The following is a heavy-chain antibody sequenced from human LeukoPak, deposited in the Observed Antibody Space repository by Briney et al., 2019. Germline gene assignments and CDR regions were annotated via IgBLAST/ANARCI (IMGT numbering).Heavy chain of an antibody. CDR1: GFTFSSYW. J-gene: IGHJ1*01. V-gene: IGHV3-74*01. D-gene: IGHD4-17*01. CDR2: TNSDGSST. CDR3: ARDDYGDYRINFQH. Sequence: GGSLRLSCAASGFTFSSYWMHWVRQAPGKGLVWVSRTNSDGSSTSYADSVKGRFTISRDNAKNTLYLQMNSLRAEDTAVYYCARDDYGDYRINFQHWGQGTLVTVSS.